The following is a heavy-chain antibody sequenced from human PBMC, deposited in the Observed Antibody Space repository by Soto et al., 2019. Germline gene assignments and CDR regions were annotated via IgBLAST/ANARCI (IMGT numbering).Heavy chain of an antibody. CDR2: ISGNGRII. V-gene: IGHV3-11*01. J-gene: IGHJ4*02. CDR3: ARDFDADSRTDFVY. D-gene: IGHD4-17*01. CDR1: GFIFSDYY. Sequence: QVQLVESGGGLVKPGGSLRLSCATSGFIFSDYYMHWIRQAPGKGLEWISYISGNGRIIQYADSAKGRFTISRANAQNSLYLQMNSLRAEDTALYFCARDFDADSRTDFVYWGQGTLVTVSS.